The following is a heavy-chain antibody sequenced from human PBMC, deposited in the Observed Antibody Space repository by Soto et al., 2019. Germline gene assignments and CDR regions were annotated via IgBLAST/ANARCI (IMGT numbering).Heavy chain of an antibody. CDR2: INHSGST. D-gene: IGHD5-12*01. CDR1: GGSFSGYY. J-gene: IGHJ4*02. V-gene: IGHV4-34*01. Sequence: QVQLQQWGAGLLKPSETLSLTCAVYGGSFSGYYWSWIRQPPGKGLEWIGEINHSGSTNYNPSLKIRVTISGDTANNQFSLKLSSVTAADPAVYYCARGYSGYGLRAISRSRYFDYWGQGTLVTVSS. CDR3: ARGYSGYGLRAISRSRYFDY.